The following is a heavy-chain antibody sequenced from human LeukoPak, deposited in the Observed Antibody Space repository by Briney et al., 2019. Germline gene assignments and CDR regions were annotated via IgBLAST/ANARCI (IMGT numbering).Heavy chain of an antibody. CDR3: VRRTTGEYYFDY. Sequence: PGGALEISLKGSGYRFTSYWIGWGRAMPGGGLGWRGIIYPGDSDIRYSPSFQGQVNISADKSISTAYLQWSSLKASDTAMYYCVRRTTGEYYFDYWGQGTLVTVSS. CDR1: GYRFTSYW. D-gene: IGHD7-27*01. J-gene: IGHJ4*02. V-gene: IGHV5-51*01. CDR2: IYPGDSDI.